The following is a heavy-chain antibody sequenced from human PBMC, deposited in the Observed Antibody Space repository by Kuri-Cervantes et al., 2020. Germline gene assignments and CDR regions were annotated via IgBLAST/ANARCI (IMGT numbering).Heavy chain of an antibody. D-gene: IGHD2-8*01. Sequence: GSLRLSCTVSGGSISSGSYYWSWIRQPAGKGLEWIGYISYSGSTNYNPSLKSRVTISVDTSKNQFSLKLSSVTAADTAVYYCARGPVVYEFDPWGQGTLVTVSS. J-gene: IGHJ5*02. V-gene: IGHV4-61*10. CDR3: ARGPVVYEFDP. CDR2: ISYSGST. CDR1: GGSISSGSYY.